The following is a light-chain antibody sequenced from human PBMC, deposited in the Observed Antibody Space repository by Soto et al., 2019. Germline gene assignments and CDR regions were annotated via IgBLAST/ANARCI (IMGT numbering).Light chain of an antibody. CDR2: ASS. CDR1: QSISSY. Sequence: DIQMTQSPSSLSASVGDRVTITCRASQSISSYLNWYQQKPGKAPKLLTYASSSLQSGVPSRFSGSGSRTDFTLTISSLQPEDFATYYCQQSYSTPPWTFGQGTKVELK. V-gene: IGKV1-39*01. J-gene: IGKJ1*01. CDR3: QQSYSTPPWT.